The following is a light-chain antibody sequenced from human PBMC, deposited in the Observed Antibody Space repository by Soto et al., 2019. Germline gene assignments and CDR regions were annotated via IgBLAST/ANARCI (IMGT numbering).Light chain of an antibody. J-gene: IGKJ5*01. V-gene: IGKV3-20*01. Sequence: EIVLTQSPGTLSLSPGERATLSCRASQSVSSSYLAWYQQKPGQAPRLLIYGASSRATGIPDRFSGSGSGSDFTLTTSRLEPEAFAVYYCQQYCSPPFGQGTRLEIK. CDR3: QQYCSPP. CDR2: GAS. CDR1: QSVSSSY.